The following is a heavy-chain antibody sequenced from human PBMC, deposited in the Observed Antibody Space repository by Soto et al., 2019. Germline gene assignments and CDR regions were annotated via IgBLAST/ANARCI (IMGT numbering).Heavy chain of an antibody. CDR3: AKDQWSGGTDGFDI. Sequence: GGSLRLSCAASGFTFSSHAMHWVRQAPGKGLEWVAVISYDGSNKYYADSVKGRFTISRDNSKKTLYLQMNSLRAEDTAVYYSAKDQWSGGTDGFDIWGQGTMVTVSS. D-gene: IGHD3-3*01. CDR2: ISYDGSNK. J-gene: IGHJ3*02. CDR1: GFTFSSHA. V-gene: IGHV3-30*18.